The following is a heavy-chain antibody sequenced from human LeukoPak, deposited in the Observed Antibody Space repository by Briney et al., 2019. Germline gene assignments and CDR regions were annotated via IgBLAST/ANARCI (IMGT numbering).Heavy chain of an antibody. D-gene: IGHD3-16*02. CDR3: ARVVLRLGELSFDY. V-gene: IGHV4-30-4*01. J-gene: IGHJ4*02. Sequence: SQTLSLTCTVSGGSISSGDHYWSWIRQPPGKGLEWIGYIYYSGSTYYNPSLKSRVTISVDTSKNQFSLKLSSVTAADTAVYYCARVVLRLGELSFDYWGQGTLVTVSS. CDR1: GGSISSGDHY. CDR2: IYYSGST.